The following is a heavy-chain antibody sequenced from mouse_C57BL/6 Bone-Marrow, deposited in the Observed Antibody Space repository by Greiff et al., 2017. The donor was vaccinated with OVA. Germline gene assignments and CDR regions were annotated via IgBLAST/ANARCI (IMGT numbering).Heavy chain of an antibody. Sequence: EVKLQQSGPELVKPGASVKMSCKASGYTFTSYVMHWVKQKPGQGLEWIGYIYPYNDGTKYNEKFKGKATLTSDKSSSTAYMELSSLTSEDSAVYDCASDYYGSSPWFAYWGQGTLVTVSA. V-gene: IGHV1-14*01. J-gene: IGHJ3*01. CDR3: ASDYYGSSPWFAY. D-gene: IGHD1-1*01. CDR1: GYTFTSYV. CDR2: IYPYNDGT.